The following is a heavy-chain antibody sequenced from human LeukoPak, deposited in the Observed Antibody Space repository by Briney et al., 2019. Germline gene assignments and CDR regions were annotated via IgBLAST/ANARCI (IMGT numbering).Heavy chain of an antibody. V-gene: IGHV3-21*01. J-gene: IGHJ4*02. D-gene: IGHD2-2*01. CDR2: ISSSSSYI. Sequence: PGGSLRLLCAASGFTFSNYSMNWVRQAPRKGLEEVSSISSSSSYIYYADSVKGRFTISRDNDKNSLYLQMNSLRAEDTAVYYCARDNGDCSSTSCHSWGQGTLVTVSS. CDR3: ARDNGDCSSTSCHS. CDR1: GFTFSNYS.